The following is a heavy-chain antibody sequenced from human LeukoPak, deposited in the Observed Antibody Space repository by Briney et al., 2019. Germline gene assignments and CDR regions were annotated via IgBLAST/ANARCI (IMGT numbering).Heavy chain of an antibody. Sequence: PGGSLRLSRVASGFIFSTYGMNWVRQAPGKGLEWVSSISSSSTYIYYADSVKGRFTISRDNAKNSLYLQMNSLRAEDTAVYYCARVGWNNGNYWGQGTLVTVSS. V-gene: IGHV3-21*01. D-gene: IGHD1/OR15-1a*01. J-gene: IGHJ4*02. CDR3: ARVGWNNGNY. CDR1: GFIFSTYG. CDR2: ISSSSTYI.